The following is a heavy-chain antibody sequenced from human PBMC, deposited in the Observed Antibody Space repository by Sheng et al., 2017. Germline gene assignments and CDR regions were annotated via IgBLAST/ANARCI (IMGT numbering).Heavy chain of an antibody. V-gene: IGHV3-48*03. CDR2: MNIGGTVV. CDR3: AKEKNERAIYYYYMDV. D-gene: IGHD1-1*01. CDR1: GFTFSNYE. J-gene: IGHJ6*03. Sequence: EVRLVDSGGGLVQPGGSLRLSCAASGFTFSNYEMNWVRQAPGKGLEWISYMNIGGTVVNYAGSFRGRFTMSGDKARNSLSLQMNSLGAEDTAVYYCAKEKNERAIYYYYMDVWGQGTTVTVSS.